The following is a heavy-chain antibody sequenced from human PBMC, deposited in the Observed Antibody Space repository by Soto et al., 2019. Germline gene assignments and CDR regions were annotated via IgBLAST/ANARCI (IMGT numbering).Heavy chain of an antibody. D-gene: IGHD6-19*01. Sequence: PGGSLRLSCAASGFTFSSYAMSWVRQAPGKGLEWVSAISGSGGSTYYADSVKGRFTISRDNSKNTLYLQMNSLRAEDTAVYYCARDPSPYCSGWYPFEYWGQGTLVTV. CDR1: GFTFSSYA. CDR3: ARDPSPYCSGWYPFEY. CDR2: ISGSGGST. J-gene: IGHJ4*02. V-gene: IGHV3-23*01.